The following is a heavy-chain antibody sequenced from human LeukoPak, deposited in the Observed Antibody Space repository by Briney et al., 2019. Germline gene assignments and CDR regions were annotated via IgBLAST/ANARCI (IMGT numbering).Heavy chain of an antibody. V-gene: IGHV1-46*01. J-gene: IGHJ6*02. CDR2: IKPSGGST. Sequence: ASVKVSCKASGYTFTCYYMHWVRQAPGQGLEWMGIIKPSGGSTSYAQKFQGRVTMTRDTSTSTVYMELSSLRSEDTAVYYCARDIVVVTAGGYYYGMDVWGQGTTVTVSS. D-gene: IGHD2-21*02. CDR3: ARDIVVVTAGGYYYGMDV. CDR1: GYTFTCYY.